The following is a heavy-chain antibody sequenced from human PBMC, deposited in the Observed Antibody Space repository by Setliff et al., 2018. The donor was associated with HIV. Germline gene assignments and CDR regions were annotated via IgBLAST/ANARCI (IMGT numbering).Heavy chain of an antibody. CDR3: AKIQNPQGYYYDSSGYYPHPGSPDY. CDR2: VGAVGAPT. D-gene: IGHD3-22*01. J-gene: IGHJ4*02. CDR1: GFTFSTYA. Sequence: GGSLRLSCAASGFTFSTYAMGWVRQAPGKGLEWVSTVGAVGAPTHYAESVKGRFTISKDNSKNTLYLQMSSLRDEDTAVYYCAKIQNPQGYYYDSSGYYPHPGSPDYWGQGTLVTVSS. V-gene: IGHV3-23*01.